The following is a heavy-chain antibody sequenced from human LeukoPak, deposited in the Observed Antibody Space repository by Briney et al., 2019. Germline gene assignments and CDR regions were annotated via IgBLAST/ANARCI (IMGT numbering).Heavy chain of an antibody. D-gene: IGHD3-3*01. CDR3: ARVASPTITIFGVVHYYYYYMDV. Sequence: SETLSLTCAVSGYSISGAYYWGWIRQPPGKGLEWIGNIFHGGSTYYNPSLTSRVTISVDTSKNQFSLKLSSVTAADTAVYYWARVASPTITIFGVVHYYYYYMDVWGKGTTVTVSS. V-gene: IGHV4-38-2*01. J-gene: IGHJ6*03. CDR2: IFHGGST. CDR1: GYSISGAYY.